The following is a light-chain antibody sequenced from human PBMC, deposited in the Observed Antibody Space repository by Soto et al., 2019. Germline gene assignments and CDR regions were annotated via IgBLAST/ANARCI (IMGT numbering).Light chain of an antibody. J-gene: IGKJ2*01. CDR1: QSVSTN. CDR2: GAS. CDR3: QQYNDWLLYT. Sequence: EIVMTQSPATLSVSPGERATLSCRASQSVSTNLAWYQQKPGQAPRLLIYGASTRATGLPARFSGSGSGTEFPLTISSLPSEDFAVYYCQQYNDWLLYTFGQGTKLEIK. V-gene: IGKV3-15*01.